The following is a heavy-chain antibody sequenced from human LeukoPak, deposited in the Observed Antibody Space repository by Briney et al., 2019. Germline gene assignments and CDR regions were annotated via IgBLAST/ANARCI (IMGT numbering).Heavy chain of an antibody. V-gene: IGHV1-2*02. CDR1: GYTFTGYY. J-gene: IGHJ4*02. CDR2: INPNSGGT. Sequence: ASVKVSCKASGYTFTGYYMHWVRQAPGQGLEWMGWINPNSGGTNYAQKFQGRVTMTRDTSISTAYMELSRLRSDDTAVYYCARVPAVGYYYFDYWGQGTLVTVSS. CDR3: ARVPAVGYYYFDY. D-gene: IGHD3-22*01.